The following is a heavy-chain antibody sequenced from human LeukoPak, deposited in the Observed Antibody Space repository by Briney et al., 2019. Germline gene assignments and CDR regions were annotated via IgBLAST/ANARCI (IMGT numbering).Heavy chain of an antibody. V-gene: IGHV3-7*01. J-gene: IGHJ5*02. CDR2: INQDGSAK. CDR3: ASGTGWIIDL. Sequence: GGSLRLSCAASGFTFSSYSMSWVRQAPGKGLEWVANINQDGSAKNYVDSVKGRFTISSENAKNSLYLQMNSLRAEDTALYYCASGTGWIIDLWGQGTLVTVSS. D-gene: IGHD6-19*01. CDR1: GFTFSSYS.